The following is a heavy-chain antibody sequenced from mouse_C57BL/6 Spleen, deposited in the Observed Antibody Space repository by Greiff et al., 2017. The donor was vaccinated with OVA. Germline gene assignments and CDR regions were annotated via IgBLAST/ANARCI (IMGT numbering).Heavy chain of an antibody. V-gene: IGHV1-77*01. CDR1: GYTFTDYY. J-gene: IGHJ4*01. Sequence: VQLQQSGAELVKPGASVKISCKASGYTFTDYYINWVKQRPGQGLEWIGKIGPGSGSTYYNEKFKGKATLTADKSYSTAYMKLSSLTSADSAVYVDARAPYCVSSYDAMGYWGQGASVTVSS. CDR3: ARAPYCVSSYDAMGY. CDR2: IGPGSGST. D-gene: IGHD1-1*01.